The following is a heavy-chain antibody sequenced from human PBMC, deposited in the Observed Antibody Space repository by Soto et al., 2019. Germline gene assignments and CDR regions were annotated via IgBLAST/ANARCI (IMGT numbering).Heavy chain of an antibody. CDR2: ISTYSGDT. J-gene: IGHJ6*02. Sequence: ASVKVSCKASGYTFFTYDISWVRQAPGQGLEWMGWISTYSGDTKYAQKFQGRVTMTTDTSTSTAYMELSSLRSEDTAVYYCARDLDIAAAGPYYYYYGMDVWGQGTTVTVSS. CDR1: GYTFFTYD. D-gene: IGHD6-13*01. CDR3: ARDLDIAAAGPYYYYYGMDV. V-gene: IGHV1-18*01.